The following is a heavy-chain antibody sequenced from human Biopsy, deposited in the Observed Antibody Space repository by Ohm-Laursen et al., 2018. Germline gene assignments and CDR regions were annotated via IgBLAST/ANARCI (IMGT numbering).Heavy chain of an antibody. CDR2: TWDDGSHQ. Sequence: SLRLSCTAAGFNFSAYGMHWVRQAPDKGLEWVALTWDDGSHQYYADSVKGRFTISRDNSKNSLYLHINTLRVEDTAVYYCVTDRLDDITKVRGIMTDWGQGTLVIVSS. CDR1: GFNFSAYG. D-gene: IGHD3-10*01. V-gene: IGHV3-33*01. CDR3: VTDRLDDITKVRGIMTD. J-gene: IGHJ4*02.